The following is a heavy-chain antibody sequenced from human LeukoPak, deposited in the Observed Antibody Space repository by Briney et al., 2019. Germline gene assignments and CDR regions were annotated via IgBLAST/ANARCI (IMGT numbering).Heavy chain of an antibody. CDR2: VSASGSAT. J-gene: IGHJ4*02. D-gene: IGHD3-10*01. CDR1: GFTFSSYT. V-gene: IGHV3-48*02. CDR3: AKRGATSTSPLDY. Sequence: GGSLRLSCAASGFTFSSYTMNWVRQAPGKGLEWVSYVSASGSATYYGDSVKGRFTISRDNAKDSVYMQMNSLRDEDTAVYYCAKRGATSTSPLDYWGQGALVTVSS.